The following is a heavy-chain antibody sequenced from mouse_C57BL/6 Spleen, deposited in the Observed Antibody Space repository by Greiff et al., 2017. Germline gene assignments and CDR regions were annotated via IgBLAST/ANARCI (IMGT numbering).Heavy chain of an antibody. CDR1: GFTFTDYY. V-gene: IGHV7-3*01. J-gene: IGHJ4*01. D-gene: IGHD4-1*02. CDR3: ARYLQLALYAMDY. Sequence: EVKLVESGGGLVQPGGSLSLSCAASGFTFTDYYMSLVRQPPGKALEWLGFIRNKANGYTTEYSASVKGRFTISRDNSQSILYLQMNALRAEDSATYYCARYLQLALYAMDYWGQGTSVTVSS. CDR2: IRNKANGYTT.